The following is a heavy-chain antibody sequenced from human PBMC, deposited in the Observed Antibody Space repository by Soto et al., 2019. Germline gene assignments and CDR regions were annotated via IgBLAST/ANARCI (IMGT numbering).Heavy chain of an antibody. D-gene: IGHD4-17*01. Sequence: GGSLRLSCAASGFNFNTYWMYWVRQAPGKGLEWVANIDTDGSRKNYVDSVKGRFIISRDNAKNSLFLHMNSLRADDTAVYYCGRVPLDGNYANGVDVWGQGTTVNVSS. CDR3: GRVPLDGNYANGVDV. CDR1: GFNFNTYW. CDR2: IDTDGSRK. J-gene: IGHJ6*02. V-gene: IGHV3-7*03.